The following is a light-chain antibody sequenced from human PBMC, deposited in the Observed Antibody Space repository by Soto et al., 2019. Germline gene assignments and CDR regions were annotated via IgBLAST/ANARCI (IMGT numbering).Light chain of an antibody. Sequence: EIVMTQSPVTLSVSPGARATLSCRASQSVRSNLAWYQQKPGQAPRLLMYDASTRATGIPARFSGSGSGTEFTLTISSLQSEDFAVYYCQQYNYWPPWTFG. CDR2: DAS. J-gene: IGKJ1*01. V-gene: IGKV3-15*01. CDR1: QSVRSN. CDR3: QQYNYWPPWT.